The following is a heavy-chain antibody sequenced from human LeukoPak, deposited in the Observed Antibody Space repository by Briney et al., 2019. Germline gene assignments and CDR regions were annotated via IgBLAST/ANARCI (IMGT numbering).Heavy chain of an antibody. D-gene: IGHD5-12*01. Sequence: PGRSLRLSCAASGFTVSSNYMSWVRQAPGKGLEWVSVIYSGGSTYYADSVKGRFTISRDNSKNTLYLQMNSLRAEDTTVYYCARSIVTTINAGGQGTLVTVSS. CDR1: GFTVSSNY. V-gene: IGHV3-66*02. CDR2: IYSGGST. CDR3: ARSIVTTINA. J-gene: IGHJ4*02.